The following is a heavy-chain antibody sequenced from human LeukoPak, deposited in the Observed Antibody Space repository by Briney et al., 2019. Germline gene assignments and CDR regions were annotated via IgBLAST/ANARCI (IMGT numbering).Heavy chain of an antibody. CDR2: ISRDSTTI. J-gene: IGHJ4*02. D-gene: IGHD3-22*01. V-gene: IGHV3-48*01. CDR1: GGTFSSYA. Sequence: GGSLRLSCAASGGTFSSYAMNWVRQAPGKGMEWLSYISRDSTTIYYADSVKGRFTISRDNAKNSLYLQMNSLRAEDTAVYHCATDYYDSSGYYTGSYWGQGTLVTVSS. CDR3: ATDYYDSSGYYTGSY.